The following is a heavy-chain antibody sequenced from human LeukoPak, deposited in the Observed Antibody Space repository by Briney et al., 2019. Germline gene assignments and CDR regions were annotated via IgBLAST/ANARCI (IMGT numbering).Heavy chain of an antibody. Sequence: PGGSLRLSCAASGFTFSSCGMHWVRQAPGKGLEWVAFIRYDGSNKYYADSVKGRFTISRDNSKNTLYLQMNSLRAEDTAVYYCAKDRSRIAAAGTPFDYWGQGTLVTVSS. CDR2: IRYDGSNK. D-gene: IGHD6-13*01. J-gene: IGHJ4*02. V-gene: IGHV3-30*02. CDR1: GFTFSSCG. CDR3: AKDRSRIAAAGTPFDY.